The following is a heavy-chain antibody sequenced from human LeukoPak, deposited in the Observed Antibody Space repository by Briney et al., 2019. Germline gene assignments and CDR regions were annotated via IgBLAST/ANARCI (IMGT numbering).Heavy chain of an antibody. CDR2: IDYSGST. V-gene: IGHV4-59*11. D-gene: IGHD5-24*01. Sequence: KPSETLSLTCTVSGGSISSHYWSCIRQPPGKGLGWIGYIDYSGSTNYNPSLKSRVTISVDTSKNQFSLKLSSVTAADRAVYYCARVGDGYNLPYGMDVWGQGTTVTVSS. J-gene: IGHJ6*02. CDR3: ARVGDGYNLPYGMDV. CDR1: GGSISSHY.